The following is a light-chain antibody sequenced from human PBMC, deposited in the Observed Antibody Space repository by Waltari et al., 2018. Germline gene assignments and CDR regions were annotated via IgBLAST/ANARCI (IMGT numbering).Light chain of an antibody. V-gene: IGKV3-11*01. CDR2: QAS. CDR1: QSVSTF. CDR3: QQRANWPPLT. Sequence: EIVLTQSPATLSLAPGERATLSCRASQSVSTFLAWYQQKPGQAPRLLIYQASTRATGNPARFSGSGSGTDVTLTISSLEPEDFAVYYCQQRANWPPLTFGGGTKVEI. J-gene: IGKJ4*01.